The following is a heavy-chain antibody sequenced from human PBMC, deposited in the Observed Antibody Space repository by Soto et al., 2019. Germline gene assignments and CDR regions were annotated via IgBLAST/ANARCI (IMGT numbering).Heavy chain of an antibody. Sequence: AISGSGGSTYYADSVKGRFTISRDNSKNTLYLQMNSLRAEDTAVYYCAKVWPYFDYWGQGTLVTVSS. CDR3: AKVWPYFDY. D-gene: IGHD3-16*01. CDR2: ISGSGGST. V-gene: IGHV3-23*01. J-gene: IGHJ4*02.